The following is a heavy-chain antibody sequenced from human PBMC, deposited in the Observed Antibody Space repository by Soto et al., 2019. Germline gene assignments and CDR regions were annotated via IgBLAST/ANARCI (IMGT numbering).Heavy chain of an antibody. CDR1: GGSISSGGYY. J-gene: IGHJ4*02. D-gene: IGHD2-8*01. CDR2: IYYSGST. CDR3: ARGLTYAIVDY. Sequence: PSETLSLTCTVSGGSISSGGYYWSWIRQHPGKGLEWIGYIYYSGSTYYNPSLKSRVTISVDTSRNQFSLKLSSVTAADTAVYYCARGLTYAIVDYWGQGTLVTVS. V-gene: IGHV4-31*03.